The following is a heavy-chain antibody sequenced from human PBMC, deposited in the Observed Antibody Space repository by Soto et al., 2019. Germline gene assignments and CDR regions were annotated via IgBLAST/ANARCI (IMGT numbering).Heavy chain of an antibody. D-gene: IGHD3-22*01. CDR1: GYSFTSFW. CDR3: ARPQDSSGYYLFAFDI. Sequence: GESLKISCKGSGYSFTSFWIGWVRQMPGKGLEWMGTIYPGDSDTRYSPSFQGQVTISADKSISTAYLQWSSLKASDTAMYYCARPQDSSGYYLFAFDIWGQGTMVTVSS. J-gene: IGHJ3*02. CDR2: IYPGDSDT. V-gene: IGHV5-51*01.